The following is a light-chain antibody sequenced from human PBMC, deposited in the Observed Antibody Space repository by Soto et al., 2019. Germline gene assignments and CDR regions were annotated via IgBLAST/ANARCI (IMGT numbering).Light chain of an antibody. Sequence: HSALTQPASVSGSPGQSITISCTGTSSDVGSYNLVSWYQQHPGKAPKLMIYEVSKRPSGVSNRFSGSKSGNTASLTISGLQAEDEVDYYCCSYAGSSTFHVVFGGGTKLTVL. CDR1: SSDVGSYNL. CDR3: CSYAGSSTFHVV. J-gene: IGLJ2*01. V-gene: IGLV2-23*02. CDR2: EVS.